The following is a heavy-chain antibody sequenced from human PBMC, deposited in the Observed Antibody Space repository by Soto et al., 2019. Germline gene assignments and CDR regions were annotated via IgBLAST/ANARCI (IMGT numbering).Heavy chain of an antibody. Sequence: PGQSRRLSWPASAFTFGMYAIHCVRHPHRRGLEWVAVISDDESNRYFADSVEGRFNISRDNSKNTMYLQMNRLRDEDTAVYYCARDRLVRGVIITRYYYGMDVWGQGTTVTVSS. CDR1: AFTFGMYA. J-gene: IGHJ6*02. V-gene: IGHV3-30-3*01. D-gene: IGHD3-10*01. CDR3: ARDRLVRGVIITRYYYGMDV. CDR2: ISDDESNR.